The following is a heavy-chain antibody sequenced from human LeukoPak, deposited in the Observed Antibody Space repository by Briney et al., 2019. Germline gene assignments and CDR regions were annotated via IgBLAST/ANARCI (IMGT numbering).Heavy chain of an antibody. CDR1: GYSFTSYW. CDR2: IYPGDSDT. J-gene: IGHJ3*02. V-gene: IGHV5-51*01. CDR3: ARPHSSSSPLDAFDI. D-gene: IGHD6-6*01. Sequence: GESLKISCKGSGYSFTSYWIGWVRQMPGKGLEWMGIIYPGDSDTRYSPSFQGQVTISADKSISTAYLQWSSLKASDTAMYYCARPHSSSSPLDAFDIWGQGTMVTVSS.